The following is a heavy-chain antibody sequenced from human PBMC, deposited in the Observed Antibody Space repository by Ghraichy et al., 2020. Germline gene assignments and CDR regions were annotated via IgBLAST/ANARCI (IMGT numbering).Heavy chain of an antibody. CDR1: GFTFSSYA. V-gene: IGHV3-23*01. CDR3: AKGIAAGTTTISYFYNGLGV. Sequence: GGSLRLSCAASGFTFSSYAMSWVRQTPGKGLEWVSGISGSGDSTYYADSVKGRFTISRDNSKNTLYLQMNSLRAEDTAVYYCAKGIAAGTTTISYFYNGLGVWSHGTTVTVSS. CDR2: ISGSGDST. J-gene: IGHJ6*02. D-gene: IGHD6-13*01.